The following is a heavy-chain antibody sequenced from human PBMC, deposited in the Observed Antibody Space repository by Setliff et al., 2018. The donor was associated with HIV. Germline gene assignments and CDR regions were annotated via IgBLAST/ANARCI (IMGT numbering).Heavy chain of an antibody. J-gene: IGHJ4*02. Sequence: PGGSLRLSCTASGFAFSIYSMDWVRQGPGKGVEWVSSISSSGKYIYYADSVKGRFTISRGNAKNSLYLQMNSLRVEDTAVYYCVKCNYPNSWGQGTLVTVSS. CDR3: VKCNYPNS. D-gene: IGHD1-7*01. V-gene: IGHV3-21*01. CDR2: ISSSGKYI. CDR1: GFAFSIYS.